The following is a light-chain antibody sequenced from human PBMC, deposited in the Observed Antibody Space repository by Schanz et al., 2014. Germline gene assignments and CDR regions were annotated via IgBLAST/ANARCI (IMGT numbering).Light chain of an antibody. Sequence: QSALTQPASVSGSPGQSVTISCTGTSRDIGKYNYVSWYQQHPGKAPKLMIYDVSNRPSGVSNRFSGSKSGNTASLTISGLQAEDEADYYCSSYTSSRTLVFGGGTKLTVL. V-gene: IGLV2-14*03. CDR3: SSYTSSRTLV. CDR2: DVS. J-gene: IGLJ2*01. CDR1: SRDIGKYNY.